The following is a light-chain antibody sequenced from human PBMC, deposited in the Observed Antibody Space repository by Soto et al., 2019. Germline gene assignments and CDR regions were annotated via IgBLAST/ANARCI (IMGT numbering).Light chain of an antibody. CDR2: WAS. V-gene: IGKV4-1*01. J-gene: IGKJ2*01. CDR1: QSVLYSSNNKNY. Sequence: DIVMTQSPDSLAVSLGERATINCKSSQSVLYSSNNKNYLAWYQQKPGQPPKLLIYWASTRESGVPDRFSGNGSETDFTLPISSLQAEDVAVYYCQQYYSTPYTFRQGNKVEIK. CDR3: QQYYSTPYT.